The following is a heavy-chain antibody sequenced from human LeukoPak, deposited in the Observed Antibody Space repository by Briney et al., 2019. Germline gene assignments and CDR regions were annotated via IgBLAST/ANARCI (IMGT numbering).Heavy chain of an antibody. V-gene: IGHV3-48*03. CDR3: AKEYTGTFSPFPSYFDN. CDR2: ISSSGSTM. Sequence: GGSLRLSCAASGFTFSSYEMNWVRQAPGKGLEWVSYISSSGSTMYYADSVKGRFTISRDNSKNTLYLQMNSLRAEDTAIYYCAKEYTGTFSPFPSYFDNWGQGTLVTVSS. CDR1: GFTFSSYE. D-gene: IGHD1-26*01. J-gene: IGHJ4*02.